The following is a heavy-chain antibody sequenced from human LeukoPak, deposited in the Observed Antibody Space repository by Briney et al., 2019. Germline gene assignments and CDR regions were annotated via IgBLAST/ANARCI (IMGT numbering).Heavy chain of an antibody. Sequence: GGSLRLSCAASGFTFSSYSMNWVRQAPGKGLEWVSSISSSSSYIYYADSVKGRFTISRDNAKNSLYLQMNSLRAEDTAVYYCARETSGWSTRFDYWGQGTLVTVSS. CDR3: ARETSGWSTRFDY. J-gene: IGHJ4*02. D-gene: IGHD6-19*01. V-gene: IGHV3-21*01. CDR2: ISSSSSYI. CDR1: GFTFSSYS.